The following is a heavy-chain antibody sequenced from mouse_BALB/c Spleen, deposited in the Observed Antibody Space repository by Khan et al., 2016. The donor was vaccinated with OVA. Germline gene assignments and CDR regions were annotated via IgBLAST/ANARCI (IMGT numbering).Heavy chain of an antibody. Sequence: QVQLKESGAELAKPWASVKMSCKASGYTFTSYWMHWVKQRPGQGLEWIGYINPSTGYTEYNQRFKDQATLTADKSSSTAYMQLSSLTSEESAVYYCANHGSSSAWLTYWGQGTLVTVSA. D-gene: IGHD1-1*01. CDR1: GYTFTSYW. CDR3: ANHGSSSAWLTY. V-gene: IGHV1-7*01. CDR2: INPSTGYT. J-gene: IGHJ3*01.